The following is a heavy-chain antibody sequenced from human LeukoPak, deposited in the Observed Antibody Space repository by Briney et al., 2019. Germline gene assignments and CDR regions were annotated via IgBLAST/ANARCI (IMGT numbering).Heavy chain of an antibody. CDR2: ISGSGGST. CDR3: AKPTSPTTVTPYYYYGMDV. CDR1: GFTFSSYA. J-gene: IGHJ6*02. D-gene: IGHD4-11*01. Sequence: PGGSLRLSCAASGFTFSSYAMSWVRQAPGKGLEWVSAISGSGGSTYYADSVKGRFTISRDNSKNTLCLQMNSLRAEDTAVYYCAKPTSPTTVTPYYYYGMDVWGQGTTVTVSS. V-gene: IGHV3-23*01.